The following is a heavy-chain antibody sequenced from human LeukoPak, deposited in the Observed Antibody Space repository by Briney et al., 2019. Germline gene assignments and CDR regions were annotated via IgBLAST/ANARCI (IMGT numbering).Heavy chain of an antibody. J-gene: IGHJ4*02. CDR3: ARVVDLQGLDY. CDR2: IYTSGST. CDR1: GGSISSYY. V-gene: IGHV4-4*07. Sequence: SETLSLTCTVSGGSISSYYWSWMRQPAGKGLEWIGRIYTSGSTNYNPSLKSRVTMSVDTSKNQFSLKLSSVTAADAAVYYCARVVDLQGLDYWGQRTLVTVSS. D-gene: IGHD5-12*01.